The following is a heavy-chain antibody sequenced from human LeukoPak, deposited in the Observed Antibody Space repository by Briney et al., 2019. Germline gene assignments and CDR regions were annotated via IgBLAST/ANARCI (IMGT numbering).Heavy chain of an antibody. CDR3: TTAYYYDSSGYYK. Sequence: GGSPRPSWAALGIHFKNAWISWGRQAPGKGVEWGCRIKSKTDGGTTDYAAPVKGRFTISRDDSKNTLYLQMNSLKTEDTAVYYCTTAYYYDSSGYYKWGQGTLVTVSS. CDR2: IKSKTDGGTT. CDR1: GIHFKNAW. J-gene: IGHJ4*02. D-gene: IGHD3-22*01. V-gene: IGHV3-15*01.